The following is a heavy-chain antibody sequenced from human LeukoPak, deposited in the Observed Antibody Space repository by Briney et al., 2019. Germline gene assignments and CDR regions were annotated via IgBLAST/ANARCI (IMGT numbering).Heavy chain of an antibody. CDR1: GGSISSSGYY. V-gene: IGHV4-39*01. CDR2: IYYSGST. J-gene: IGHJ4*02. CDR3: ARQRVVVVAATSAFDY. Sequence: SETLSLTCTVSGGSISSSGYYWGWIRQPPGKGLEWIGSIYYSGSTYYNPSLKSRVTISVDTSKNQFSLKLSSVTAADTAVYYCARQRVVVVAATSAFDYWGQGTLVTVSS. D-gene: IGHD2-15*01.